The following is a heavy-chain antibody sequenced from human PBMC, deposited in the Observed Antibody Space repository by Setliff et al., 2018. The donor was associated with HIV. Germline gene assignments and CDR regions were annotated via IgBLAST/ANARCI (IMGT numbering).Heavy chain of an antibody. V-gene: IGHV3-48*01. CDR3: ARSRAAGFDY. CDR2: ISSSSSTI. CDR1: GFTFSRYE. J-gene: IGHJ4*02. Sequence: PGGSLRLSCTASGFTFSRYEMNWVRQAPGKGLEWVSYISSSSSTIYYADSVKGRFTISRDNAKNSLYLQMNSLRAEDTAVYYCARSRAAGFDYWGQGTLVTVSS. D-gene: IGHD6-13*01.